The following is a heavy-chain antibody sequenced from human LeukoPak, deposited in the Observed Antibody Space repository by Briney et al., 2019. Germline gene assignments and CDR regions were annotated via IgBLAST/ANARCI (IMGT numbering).Heavy chain of an antibody. J-gene: IGHJ4*02. CDR1: EGSMRGYY. D-gene: IGHD1-26*01. CDR3: PISGGSETYYDGSFDY. Sequence: SETLSLTCTVSEGSMRGYYWSWIRQSAGKGLEWIGRIYTSGSTDYNPSLKSRVTMSVDTSKNRFSLKLSSVTAADTAMYYWPISGGSETYYDGSFDYWGQGTLVTVSS. CDR2: IYTSGST. V-gene: IGHV4-4*07.